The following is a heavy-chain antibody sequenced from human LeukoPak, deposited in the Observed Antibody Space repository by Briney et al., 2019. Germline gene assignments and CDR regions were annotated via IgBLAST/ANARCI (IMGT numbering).Heavy chain of an antibody. V-gene: IGHV4-34*01. J-gene: IGHJ3*02. D-gene: IGHD1-26*01. CDR3: AREMEVGQYDAFDI. CDR2: INHSGST. Sequence: PSETLSLTCAVYVGSFSVDDWSWIRQPPAKGLEWIGEINHSGSTNYNPSLKSRVTISIDTYKKQFSLTLTSVTAADTAVYYCAREMEVGQYDAFDIWGQGEMVTVSS. CDR1: VGSFSVDD.